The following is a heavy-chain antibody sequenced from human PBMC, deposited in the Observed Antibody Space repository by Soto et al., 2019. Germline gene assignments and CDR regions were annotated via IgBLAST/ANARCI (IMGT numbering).Heavy chain of an antibody. V-gene: IGHV4-59*01. CDR1: GGSISSYY. D-gene: IGHD3-3*01. CDR3: ARDGGSITIFGVVTKDYYGMDV. J-gene: IGHJ6*02. CDR2: IYYSGST. Sequence: SETLSLTCTVSGGSISSYYWSWIRQPLGKGLEWIGYIYYSGSTNYNPSLKSRVTISVDTSKNQFSLKLSSVTPADTAVYYCARDGGSITIFGVVTKDYYGMDVWGQGATVTVSS.